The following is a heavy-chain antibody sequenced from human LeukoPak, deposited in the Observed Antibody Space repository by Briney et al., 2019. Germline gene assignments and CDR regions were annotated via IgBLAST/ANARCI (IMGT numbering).Heavy chain of an antibody. J-gene: IGHJ4*02. Sequence: KPSETLSLTCAVYGGSFSGYYWSWIRQPPGKGLEWIGEINHSGSTNYNPSLKSRVTISVDTSKNQFSLKLSSVTAVDTAVYYCARDRNWNFDYWGQGTLVTVSS. CDR3: ARDRNWNFDY. CDR1: GGSFSGYY. CDR2: INHSGST. D-gene: IGHD1-20*01. V-gene: IGHV4-34*01.